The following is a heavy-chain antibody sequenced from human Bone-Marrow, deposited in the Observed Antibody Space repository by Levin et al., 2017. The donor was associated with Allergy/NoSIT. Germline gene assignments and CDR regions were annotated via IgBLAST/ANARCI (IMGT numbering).Heavy chain of an antibody. V-gene: IGHV4-61*08. CDR3: ARHARGYIYGYYDL. CDR2: FYYKGTP. D-gene: IGHD5-18*01. CDR1: GGSVDRGGYY. Sequence: SETLSLTCTLSGGSVDRGGYYWSWIRQPPGKGLEWIGYFYYKGTPNYNPSLQSRASILADTPKNQFSLSLKSVTAADTAVYYCARHARGYIYGYYDLWGQGSLVTVSS. J-gene: IGHJ4*02.